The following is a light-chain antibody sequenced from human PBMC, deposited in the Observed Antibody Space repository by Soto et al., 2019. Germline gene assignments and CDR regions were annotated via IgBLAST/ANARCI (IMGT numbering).Light chain of an antibody. CDR1: QSISNY. Sequence: EIVLTQSPGTLSLSPGERATLSCRASQSISNYLAWYQQRPGQSPRLLIYAASSRATGVPDRFSGGGSATDFTLTVSRLEPEDFAVYYCQQYDSPWTFGQGTKVEIK. CDR2: AAS. CDR3: QQYDSPWT. J-gene: IGKJ1*01. V-gene: IGKV3-20*01.